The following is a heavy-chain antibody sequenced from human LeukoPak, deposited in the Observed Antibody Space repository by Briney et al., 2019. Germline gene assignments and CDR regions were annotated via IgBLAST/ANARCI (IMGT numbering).Heavy chain of an antibody. V-gene: IGHV1-69*13. Sequence: SVKVSCTASGGTFSSYAISWVRQAPGQGLEWMGGIIPIFGTANYAQKFQGRVTITADESTSTAYMELSSLRSEDTAVYYCARLDEYSSSSRYYGMDVWGQGTTVTVSS. CDR3: ARLDEYSSSSRYYGMDV. J-gene: IGHJ6*02. D-gene: IGHD6-6*01. CDR2: IIPIFGTA. CDR1: GGTFSSYA.